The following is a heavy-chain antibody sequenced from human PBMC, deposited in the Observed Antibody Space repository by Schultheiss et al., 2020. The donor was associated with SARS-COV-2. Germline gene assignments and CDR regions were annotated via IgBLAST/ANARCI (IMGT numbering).Heavy chain of an antibody. CDR3: ARGDCSSTSCLYYYYYGMDV. Sequence: GGSLRLSCAASGFTFSSYGMHWVRQAPGKGLEWVAVIWYDGSNKYYADSVKGRFTISRDNFKNTLYLQRNSLIAENTAVYYCARGDCSSTSCLYYYYYGMDVWGQGTAVTVS. J-gene: IGHJ6*02. CDR1: GFTFSSYG. V-gene: IGHV3-33*01. CDR2: IWYDGSNK. D-gene: IGHD2-2*01.